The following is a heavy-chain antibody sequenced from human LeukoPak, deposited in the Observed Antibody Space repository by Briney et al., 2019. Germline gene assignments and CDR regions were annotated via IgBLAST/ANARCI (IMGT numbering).Heavy chain of an antibody. CDR2: ISGSGGST. D-gene: IGHD6-13*01. V-gene: IGHV3-23*01. J-gene: IGHJ4*02. Sequence: PGGSLRLSCAASGFTFSNYAVSWVRQAPGKGLEWVSTISGSGGSTDYADSVKGRFTISRDNSKNTLYLQMNSLRAEDTAVYYCAKVEGSSSWSFDYWGQGTLVTVSS. CDR1: GFTFSNYA. CDR3: AKVEGSSSWSFDY.